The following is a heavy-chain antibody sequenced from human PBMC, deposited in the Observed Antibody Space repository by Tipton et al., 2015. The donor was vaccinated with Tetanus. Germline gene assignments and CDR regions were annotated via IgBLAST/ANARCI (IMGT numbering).Heavy chain of an antibody. CDR2: TYYASKWVN. CDR1: GDSVSRNNIA. CDR3: VRGQVSAMDV. J-gene: IGHJ6*02. V-gene: IGHV6-1*01. Sequence: LVKPTQTLSLTCAISGDSVSRNNIAWNWIRQSPSRGLEWLGRTYYASKWVNNYAASVKSRLNINPATSKNQFSLHLSSVTPEDSAVYYCVRGQVSAMDVWGQGTTVIVSS.